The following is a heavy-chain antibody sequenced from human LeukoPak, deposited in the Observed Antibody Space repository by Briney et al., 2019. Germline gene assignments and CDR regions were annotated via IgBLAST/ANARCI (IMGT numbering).Heavy chain of an antibody. CDR2: IYYSGST. Sequence: SETLSLTCTVSGGSVSSSSYWGWIRQPPGKGLEWIGNIYYSGSTYYNPSLKSRVTMSVDTSKNQFSLKLSSVTAADTAVYYCAKAFGSGSYYTGNAFDIWGQGTMVTVSS. CDR1: GGSVSSSSY. V-gene: IGHV4-39*07. CDR3: AKAFGSGSYYTGNAFDI. J-gene: IGHJ3*02. D-gene: IGHD3-10*01.